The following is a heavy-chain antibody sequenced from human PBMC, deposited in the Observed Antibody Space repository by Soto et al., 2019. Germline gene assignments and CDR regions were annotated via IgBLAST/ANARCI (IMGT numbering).Heavy chain of an antibody. J-gene: IGHJ4*02. CDR3: ARGIENTAMVISY. Sequence: TLSLTCTVSGGSISSGDYYWSWIRQPPGKGLEWIGYIYYSGSTYYNPSLKSRVTISVDTSKNQFSLKLSSVPAADTAVYYCARGIENTAMVISYWGQGTLVTVSS. CDR2: IYYSGST. V-gene: IGHV4-30-4*01. D-gene: IGHD5-18*01. CDR1: GGSISSGDYY.